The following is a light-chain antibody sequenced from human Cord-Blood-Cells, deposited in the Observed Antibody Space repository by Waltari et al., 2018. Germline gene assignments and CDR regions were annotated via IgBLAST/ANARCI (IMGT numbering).Light chain of an antibody. CDR1: QSVSSN. CDR3: QQYNNWPRT. V-gene: IGKV3-15*01. CDR2: DAS. J-gene: IGKJ1*01. Sequence: EIVMTQSPATLSVSPGERATLSCRASQSVSSNLAWYQQKPGQPPSLLIYDASTRATSIPARFSGSGSWTAFTPTISSLQSEDFAVYYCQQYNNWPRTFGQGTKVEIK.